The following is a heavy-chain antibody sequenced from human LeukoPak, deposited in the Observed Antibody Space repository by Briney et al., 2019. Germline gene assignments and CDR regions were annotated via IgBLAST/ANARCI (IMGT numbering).Heavy chain of an antibody. CDR1: GFTLNRCW. CDR3: TSWGDTTAEYFQR. D-gene: IGHD2-21*02. V-gene: IGHV3-7*01. CDR2: INPDGRDT. Sequence: GGSLRLSCVVSGFTLNRCWMNWVRQAPGKGLEWVAHINPDGRDTYYVDSVKGRFTISRDNAENSMYLQMNSLRVEDTAVYYCTSWGDTTAEYFQRWGQGTLVTVSS. J-gene: IGHJ1*01.